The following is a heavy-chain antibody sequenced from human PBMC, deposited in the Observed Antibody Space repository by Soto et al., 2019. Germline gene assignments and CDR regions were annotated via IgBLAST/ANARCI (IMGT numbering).Heavy chain of an antibody. CDR1: GYTFTSYG. CDR2: ISAYNGNT. J-gene: IGHJ4*02. V-gene: IGHV1-18*01. Sequence: ASVKVSCKASGYTFTSYGISWVRQAPGQGLEWMGWISAYNGNTNYAQKLQGRVTMTTDTSTSTAYMELRSLRSDDTAVYYCARDIRSIAARGLFDYWGQGTLVTVSS. D-gene: IGHD6-6*01. CDR3: ARDIRSIAARGLFDY.